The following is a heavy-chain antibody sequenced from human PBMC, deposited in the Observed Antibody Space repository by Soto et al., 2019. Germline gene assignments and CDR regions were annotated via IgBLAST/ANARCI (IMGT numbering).Heavy chain of an antibody. Sequence: QGQLQQSGPVLVKPSQTLSLTCAISGASASSDITSWNWIRQSPSRVLEWLGRTYYRSTWFHDYAASLKTRITINPDTFNNQCSRALNSMTPEYRAVNNCASGKAMDIWGPGAVLTGSS. J-gene: IGHJ3*02. D-gene: IGHD5-18*01. CDR2: TYYRSTWFH. CDR1: GASASSDITS. CDR3: ASGKAMDI. V-gene: IGHV6-1*01.